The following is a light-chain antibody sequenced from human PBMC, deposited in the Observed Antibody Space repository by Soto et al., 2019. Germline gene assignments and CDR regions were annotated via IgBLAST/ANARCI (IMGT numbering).Light chain of an antibody. J-gene: IGLJ1*01. Sequence: QSVLTQPPSASGTPGQRVTISFFGSSSKIGGNTVNWYQQLPGTAPKLLIYSNNQRPSGVPDRFSGSKSGTSASLAISGLQSEDEADYYCAAWDDSLNGFYVFGTGTKVTVL. CDR3: AAWDDSLNGFYV. V-gene: IGLV1-44*01. CDR2: SNN. CDR1: SSKIGGNT.